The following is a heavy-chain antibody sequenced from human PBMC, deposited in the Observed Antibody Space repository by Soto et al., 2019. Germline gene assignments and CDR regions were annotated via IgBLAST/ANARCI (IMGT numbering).Heavy chain of an antibody. CDR1: GYTLTELS. CDR3: ATSSGRDYYGSGSYYKIPDY. V-gene: IGHV1-18*01. CDR2: ISAYNGNT. J-gene: IGHJ4*02. Sequence: ASVKVSCKVSGYTLTELSMHWVRQAPGRGLEWMGWISAYNGNTNYAQKLQGRVTMTTDTSTSTAYMELRSLRSDDTAVYYCATSSGRDYYGSGSYYKIPDYWGQGTLVTVSS. D-gene: IGHD3-10*01.